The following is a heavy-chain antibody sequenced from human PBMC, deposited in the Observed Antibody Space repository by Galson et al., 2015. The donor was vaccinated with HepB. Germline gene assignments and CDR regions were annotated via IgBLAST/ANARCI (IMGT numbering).Heavy chain of an antibody. D-gene: IGHD1-1*01. CDR3: AKSRGTIYNHFDY. V-gene: IGHV3-23*01. Sequence: SLRLSCAASGFTFSSYAMSWVRQAPGKGLEWVSGISGSSRSTYYADSVKGRFTISRDNPKNTLYLQMNSLRAEDTAVYYCAKSRGTIYNHFDYWGQGTLVTVSS. J-gene: IGHJ4*02. CDR1: GFTFSSYA. CDR2: ISGSSRST.